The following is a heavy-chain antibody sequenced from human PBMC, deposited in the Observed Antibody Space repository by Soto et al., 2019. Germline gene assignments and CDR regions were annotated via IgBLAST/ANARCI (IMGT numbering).Heavy chain of an antibody. V-gene: IGHV1-18*01. J-gene: IGHJ1*01. D-gene: IGHD3-22*01. CDR3: ARDSPYYYDSSGYKYFQH. Sequence: ASVKVSCKASGYTFTSYGISWVRQAPGQGLEWMGWISAYNGNTNYAQKLQGRVTMTTDTSTSTAYMELRSLGSDDTAVYYCARDSPYYYDSSGYKYFQHWGQGTLVTVSS. CDR1: GYTFTSYG. CDR2: ISAYNGNT.